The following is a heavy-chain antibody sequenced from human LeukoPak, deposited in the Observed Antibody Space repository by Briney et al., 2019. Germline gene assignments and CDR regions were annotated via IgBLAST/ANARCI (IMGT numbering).Heavy chain of an antibody. V-gene: IGHV5-51*01. Sequence: SGESLKISCKGSGYSFPNYWIGWVRQMPGQGLEWMGIIYPADSDTRYSPSFQGQVTISADKSINTAYLQWTSLKASDTAMYYCARRKGGGYNSPFDYWGQGTLVTVSS. CDR1: GYSFPNYW. D-gene: IGHD5-24*01. CDR3: ARRKGGGYNSPFDY. J-gene: IGHJ4*02. CDR2: IYPADSDT.